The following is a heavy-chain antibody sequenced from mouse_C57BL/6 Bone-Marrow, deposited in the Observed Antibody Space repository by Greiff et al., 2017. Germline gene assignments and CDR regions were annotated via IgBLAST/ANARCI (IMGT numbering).Heavy chain of an antibody. CDR2: IDPSDSYT. Sequence: QVQLQQPGAELVMPGASVKLSCKASGYTFTSYWMHWVKQRPGQGLEWIGEIDPSDSYTNYNQKFKGKSTLTVDKSSSTAYMQLSSLTSGDSAVYYCARLGRGYWGQGTTLTVSS. J-gene: IGHJ2*01. V-gene: IGHV1-69*01. CDR1: GYTFTSYW. D-gene: IGHD4-1*01. CDR3: ARLGRGY.